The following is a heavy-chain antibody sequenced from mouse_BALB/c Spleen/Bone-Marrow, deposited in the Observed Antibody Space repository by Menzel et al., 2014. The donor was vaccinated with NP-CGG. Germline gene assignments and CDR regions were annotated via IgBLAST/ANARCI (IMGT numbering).Heavy chain of an antibody. Sequence: VQLQQSGAELVKPGASVKLSCTASGFNIKDTYMHWVKQRPEQGLEWIGRIDPANGNTKYDPKFQGKATITADTSSNTAYLQLSSLTSEDTAVHCCARRGDGYYAWFAYWGQGTLVTVSA. CDR1: GFNIKDTY. V-gene: IGHV14-3*02. CDR3: ARRGDGYYAWFAY. CDR2: IDPANGNT. J-gene: IGHJ3*01. D-gene: IGHD2-3*01.